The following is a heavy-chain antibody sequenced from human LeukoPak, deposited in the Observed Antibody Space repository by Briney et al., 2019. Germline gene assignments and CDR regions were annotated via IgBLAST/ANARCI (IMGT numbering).Heavy chain of an antibody. CDR2: ISYDGSNK. CDR3: ARGSGMVRGVIGAFDI. Sequence: PGGSLRLSCAASGFTFSSYGMHWVRQAPGKGLEWVAVISYDGSNKYYAHSVKGRFTISRDNSKNTPYLQMSRLRAEDTAVYYCARGSGMVRGVIGAFDIWGQGTMVTVSS. CDR1: GFTFSSYG. J-gene: IGHJ3*02. D-gene: IGHD3-10*01. V-gene: IGHV3-30*03.